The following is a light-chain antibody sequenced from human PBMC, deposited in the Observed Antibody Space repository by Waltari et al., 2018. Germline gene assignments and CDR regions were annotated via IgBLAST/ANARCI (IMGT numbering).Light chain of an antibody. CDR2: EDT. CDR3: YSSDSTGLRV. CDR1: DMPRKY. Sequence: SYELTQTPSVPVSPGQTARITCSGNDMPRKYADWFQQKSGQAPRRVKDEDTKRPSGIPDRFSGSSSGTVATLTIAGAQVDDEADYYCYSSDSTGLRVFGGGTSVVVL. V-gene: IGLV3-10*01. J-gene: IGLJ1*01.